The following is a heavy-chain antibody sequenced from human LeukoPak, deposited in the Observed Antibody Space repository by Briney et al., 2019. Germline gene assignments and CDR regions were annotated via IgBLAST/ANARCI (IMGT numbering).Heavy chain of an antibody. CDR1: GGTFSSYA. Sequence: SVKVSCKASGGTFSSYAISWVRQAPGQGLEWMGRIIPIFGTANYAQKFQGRVTVTTDESTSTAYMELSSLRSEDTAVYYCARGHTTVATPGDMDVWGKGTTVTVSS. CDR2: IIPIFGTA. J-gene: IGHJ6*03. D-gene: IGHD4-23*01. V-gene: IGHV1-69*05. CDR3: ARGHTTVATPGDMDV.